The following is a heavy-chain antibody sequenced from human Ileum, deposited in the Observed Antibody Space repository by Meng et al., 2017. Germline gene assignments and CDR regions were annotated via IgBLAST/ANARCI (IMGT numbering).Heavy chain of an antibody. J-gene: IGHJ4*02. CDR2: INENGGET. CDR1: GFTFSDYV. V-gene: IGHV3-23*01. CDR3: AKVGDYYYGSGSYT. Sequence: GGSLRLSCAASGFTFSDYVMSWVRQAPGKGLEWVSGINENGGETNYGDSVKGRFTISRDNSKNTLYLQMNSLRVEDTVLNYCAKVGDYYYGSGSYTWGQGTLVTVSS. D-gene: IGHD3-10*01.